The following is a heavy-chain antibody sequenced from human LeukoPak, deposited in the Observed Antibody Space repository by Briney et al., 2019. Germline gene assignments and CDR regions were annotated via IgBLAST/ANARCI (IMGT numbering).Heavy chain of an antibody. CDR2: IYTSGST. J-gene: IGHJ3*02. Sequence: SETLSLTCTASGGSISSGNYYWRWIRQPTGKGLEWIGRIYTSGSTNYNPSLKSRVTISVDTSKNQFSLKLSSVTAADTAVYYCARYSSLGAFDIGGQGTMVTVSS. D-gene: IGHD6-13*01. V-gene: IGHV4-61*02. CDR3: ARYSSLGAFDI. CDR1: GGSISSGNYY.